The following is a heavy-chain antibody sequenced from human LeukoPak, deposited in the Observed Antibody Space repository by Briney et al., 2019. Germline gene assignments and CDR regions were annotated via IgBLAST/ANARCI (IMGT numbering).Heavy chain of an antibody. V-gene: IGHV3-30*18. D-gene: IGHD3-10*01. CDR1: GFTFSSYG. CDR2: ISYDGSNK. Sequence: GGSLRLSCAASGFTFSSYGMHWVRQAPGKGLEWVAVISYDGSNKYYADSVKGRFTISRDNSKNTLYLQMNSLRAEDTAVYYCAKALGRLYYGSGSYQIDYWGQGTLVTVSP. CDR3: AKALGRLYYGSGSYQIDY. J-gene: IGHJ4*02.